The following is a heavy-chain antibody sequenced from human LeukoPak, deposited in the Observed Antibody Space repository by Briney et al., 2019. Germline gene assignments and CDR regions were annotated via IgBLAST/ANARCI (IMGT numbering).Heavy chain of an antibody. J-gene: IGHJ6*02. CDR2: INHSGST. CDR1: GGSFSGYY. Sequence: SETLPLTCAVYGGSFSGYYWSWIRQPPGKGLEWIGEINHSGSTNYNPSLKSRVTISVDTSKNQFSLKLSSVTAADTAVYYCARYSLRYFDWSSYYYYGMDVWGQGTTVTVSS. D-gene: IGHD3-9*01. V-gene: IGHV4-34*01. CDR3: ARYSLRYFDWSSYYYYGMDV.